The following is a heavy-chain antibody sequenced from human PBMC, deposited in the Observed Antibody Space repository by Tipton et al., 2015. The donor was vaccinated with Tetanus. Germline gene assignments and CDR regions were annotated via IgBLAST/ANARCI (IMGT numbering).Heavy chain of an antibody. Sequence: SLRLSCAASGFSFRSYWMHWVRQSPGKGLEWVSRIKSDGSKATYADSVKGRFTISRDNAKNTLYLQMNSLRAEDTAVYFCARDRFGDNFDIPSNWFCPWGQGTLVTVSS. CDR2: IKSDGSKA. D-gene: IGHD1-1*01. V-gene: IGHV3-74*03. CDR1: GFSFRSYW. CDR3: ARDRFGDNFDIPSNWFCP. J-gene: IGHJ5*02.